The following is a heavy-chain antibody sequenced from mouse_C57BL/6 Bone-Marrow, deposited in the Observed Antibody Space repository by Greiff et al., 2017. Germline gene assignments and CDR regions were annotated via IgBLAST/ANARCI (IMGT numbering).Heavy chain of an antibody. CDR2: IYPGSGST. V-gene: IGHV1-55*01. CDR3: ARVLYYSNYFYAMDY. CDR1: GYTFTSYW. D-gene: IGHD2-5*01. J-gene: IGHJ4*01. Sequence: QVQLQQPGAELVKPGASVKMSCKASGYTFTSYWITWVKQRPGQGLEWIGDIYPGSGSTNYNEKFKSKATLTVDTSSSTAYMQLSSLTSEDSAVYYCARVLYYSNYFYAMDYWGQGTSVTVSS.